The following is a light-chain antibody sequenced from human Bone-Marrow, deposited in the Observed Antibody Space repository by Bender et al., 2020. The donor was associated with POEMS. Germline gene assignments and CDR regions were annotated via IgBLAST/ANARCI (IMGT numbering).Light chain of an antibody. CDR1: STDIGAYNL. CDR3: SSYTSSSTLV. CDR2: DVS. Sequence: QSALTQPASVSGSPGQSITISCIGSSTDIGAYNLVSWYQHHPGKAPKLMIYDVSNRPSGVSNRFSGSKSGNTASLTISGLQAEDEADYYCSSYTSSSTLVFGGGTKLTVL. J-gene: IGLJ3*02. V-gene: IGLV2-14*02.